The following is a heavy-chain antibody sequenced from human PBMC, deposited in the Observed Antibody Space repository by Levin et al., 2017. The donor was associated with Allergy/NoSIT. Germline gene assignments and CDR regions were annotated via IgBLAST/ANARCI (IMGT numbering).Heavy chain of an antibody. Sequence: GGSLRLSCAASGFTFSSYAMHWVRQAPGKGLEWVAVISYDGSNKYYADSVKGRFTISRDNSKNTLYLQMNSLRAEDTAVYYCARLHSSSWYGEFDYWGQGTLVTVSS. D-gene: IGHD6-13*01. CDR3: ARLHSSSWYGEFDY. V-gene: IGHV3-30-3*01. J-gene: IGHJ4*02. CDR2: ISYDGSNK. CDR1: GFTFSSYA.